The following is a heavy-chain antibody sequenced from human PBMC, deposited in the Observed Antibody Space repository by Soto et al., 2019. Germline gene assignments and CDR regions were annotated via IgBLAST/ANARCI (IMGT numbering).Heavy chain of an antibody. D-gene: IGHD2-15*01. J-gene: IGHJ5*02. Sequence: SLRLSCTASGFTFGDYAMSWFRQAPGKELEWVGFIRSKAYGGTTEYDASVKGRFTISRDDSKSIAYLQMNSLKTEDTAVYYCTRQPTPIAVVVVAATIDNWFDPWGQGTLVTVSS. V-gene: IGHV3-49*03. CDR2: IRSKAYGGTT. CDR1: GFTFGDYA. CDR3: TRQPTPIAVVVVAATIDNWFDP.